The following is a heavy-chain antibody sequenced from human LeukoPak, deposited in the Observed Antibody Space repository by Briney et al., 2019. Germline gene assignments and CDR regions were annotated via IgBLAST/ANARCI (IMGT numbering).Heavy chain of an antibody. CDR1: GFTFSTYA. J-gene: IGHJ5*02. CDR3: AREGLLHYYDSSGYRPNWFDP. CDR2: ISGSGDNNDNT. Sequence: GGSLRLSCAASGFTFSTYAMSWVRQAPGKGLEWVSAISGSGDNNDNTYYADSVKGQFTISRDNAKNSLYLQMNSLRAEDTAVYYCAREGLLHYYDSSGYRPNWFDPWGQGTLVTVSS. D-gene: IGHD3-22*01. V-gene: IGHV3-21*01.